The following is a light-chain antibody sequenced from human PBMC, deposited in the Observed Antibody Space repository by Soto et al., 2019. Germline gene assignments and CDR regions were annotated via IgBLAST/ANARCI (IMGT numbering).Light chain of an antibody. V-gene: IGKV1-5*01. J-gene: IGKJ4*01. CDR3: QQYNRYSLT. Sequence: DLQMTQSPSTLSASVGDRVTITCRASQSISSWLAWYQQKPGKAPKLLIYDASSLESGVPSRFSGRGSDTEFTLTINNLQPDDFATYHCQQYNRYSLTFGGGTKVEIK. CDR2: DAS. CDR1: QSISSW.